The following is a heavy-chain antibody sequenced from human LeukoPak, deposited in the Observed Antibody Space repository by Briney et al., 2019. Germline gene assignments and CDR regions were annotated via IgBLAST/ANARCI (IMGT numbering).Heavy chain of an antibody. CDR3: ARGTSAGGPISPFDF. Sequence: GGSLRLSCVASGFTFSKNWMHWVRQAPGKGLVWVSRIQGVGSNTNYADSVKGRFSISRDNAKNTVYLQMNSLRAEDTGIYYCARGTSAGGPISPFDFWGQGTVVTVSS. D-gene: IGHD6-13*01. J-gene: IGHJ4*02. CDR1: GFTFSKNW. V-gene: IGHV3-74*01. CDR2: IQGVGSNT.